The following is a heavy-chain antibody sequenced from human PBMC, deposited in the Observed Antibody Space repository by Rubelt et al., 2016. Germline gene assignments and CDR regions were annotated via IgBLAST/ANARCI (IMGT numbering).Heavy chain of an antibody. CDR1: GYTFTGYY. CDR3: ARGSSSGWYIDY. V-gene: IGHV1-2*06. CDR2: INPNSGGT. Sequence: QVQLVQSGAEVKKPGASVKVSCKASGYTFTGYYMHWVRQAPGQGLEWVGRINPNSGGTNYAKKCPGRVNMTRDTSTTKAYMGLRRLRSDDTAVFYCARGSSSGWYIDYWGQGTLVTVSS. D-gene: IGHD6-19*01. J-gene: IGHJ4*02.